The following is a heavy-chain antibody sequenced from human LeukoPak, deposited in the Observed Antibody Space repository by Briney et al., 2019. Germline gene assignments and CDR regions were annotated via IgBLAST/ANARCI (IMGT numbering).Heavy chain of an antibody. CDR2: INHSGST. J-gene: IGHJ4*02. V-gene: IGHV4-34*01. D-gene: IGHD5-12*01. CDR1: GGSFSGYY. CDR3: AGSGYSGYDLNY. Sequence: PSETLSLTCAVYGGSFSGYYWSWIRQPPGKGLEWIGEINHSGSTNYNPSLKSRVTISLDTSKNQFSLKLSSVTAADTAVYYCAGSGYSGYDLNYWGQGTLVTVSS.